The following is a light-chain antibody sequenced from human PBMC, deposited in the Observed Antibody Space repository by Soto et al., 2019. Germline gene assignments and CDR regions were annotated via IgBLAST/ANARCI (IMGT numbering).Light chain of an antibody. V-gene: IGKV1-5*03. Sequence: DIQMTQSPSTPSASVGDRVTITCRASQSVSIWLAWYQQKPGKAPKLLIYKASSLESGVPSRFSGSGSGTEFTLTISSLQPDDFATYYCQQYNSYSRTFGQGTKVEVK. J-gene: IGKJ1*01. CDR3: QQYNSYSRT. CDR1: QSVSIW. CDR2: KAS.